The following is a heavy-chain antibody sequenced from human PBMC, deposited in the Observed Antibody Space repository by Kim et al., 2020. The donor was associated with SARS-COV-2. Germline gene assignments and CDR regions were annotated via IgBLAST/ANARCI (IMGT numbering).Heavy chain of an antibody. J-gene: IGHJ5*02. Sequence: NYSPSHQGRVTISVGTSKNQVTLRLGSVTAADTAVYYCARRSAGAGWFDPWGQGTLVTVSS. CDR3: ARRSAGAGWFDP. D-gene: IGHD3-10*01. V-gene: IGHV4-59*08.